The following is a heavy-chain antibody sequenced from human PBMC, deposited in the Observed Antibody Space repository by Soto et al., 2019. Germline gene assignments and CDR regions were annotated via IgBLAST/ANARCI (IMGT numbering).Heavy chain of an antibody. D-gene: IGHD6-6*01. Sequence: QVQPVQSGAEVKKPGASVKVSCEASGYIFTDYYIHWVRQAPGQGLEWMGWINPNSGDTNYAQKFQGRVTMTRDTSISTAYMELSRLRSDDTAMYYCASGRSSDYYYHGLDVWGQGTTVTVS. CDR1: GYIFTDYY. CDR2: INPNSGDT. CDR3: ASGRSSDYYYHGLDV. J-gene: IGHJ6*02. V-gene: IGHV1-2*02.